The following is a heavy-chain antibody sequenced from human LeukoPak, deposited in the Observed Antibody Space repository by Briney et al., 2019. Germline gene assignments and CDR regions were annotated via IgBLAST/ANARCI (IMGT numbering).Heavy chain of an antibody. CDR2: IYYSGST. J-gene: IGHJ3*02. Sequence: SETLSLTCTVSGGSISSSSYYWGWIRQPPGKGLEWIGSIYYSGSTYYNPSLKSRVTISVDTSKNQFSLKLSSVTAADTAVYYCARLDYGDYDAFDTWGQGTMVTVSS. V-gene: IGHV4-39*01. D-gene: IGHD4-17*01. CDR1: GGSISSSSYY. CDR3: ARLDYGDYDAFDT.